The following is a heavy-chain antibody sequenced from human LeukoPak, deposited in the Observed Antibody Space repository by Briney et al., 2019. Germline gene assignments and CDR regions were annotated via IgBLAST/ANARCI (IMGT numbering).Heavy chain of an antibody. J-gene: IGHJ4*02. V-gene: IGHV4-61*02. CDR3: ARAWGRDGYNYDY. CDR1: GGSISSGSYY. Sequence: PSETLSLTCTVSGGSISSGSYYWSWIRQPAGKGLEWIGRIYTSGSTNYNPSLKSRVTISVDTSKNQFSLKLSSVTAADTAAYYCARAWGRDGYNYDYWGQGTLVTVPS. D-gene: IGHD5-24*01. CDR2: IYTSGST.